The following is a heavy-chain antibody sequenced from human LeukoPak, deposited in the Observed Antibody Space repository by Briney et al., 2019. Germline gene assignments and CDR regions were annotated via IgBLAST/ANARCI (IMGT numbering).Heavy chain of an antibody. V-gene: IGHV4-59*01. J-gene: IGHJ4*02. CDR1: GGSISIYY. Sequence: PSETLSLTCTVSGGSISIYYWSWLREPPGKGVEWIGYIYYSGSTNYNPSLKSRVTISVDTSKNQFSLKLSSVTAADTAVYYCARGSYDYIWGSYLYYFDYWGQGTLVTVSS. D-gene: IGHD3-16*02. CDR2: IYYSGST. CDR3: ARGSYDYIWGSYLYYFDY.